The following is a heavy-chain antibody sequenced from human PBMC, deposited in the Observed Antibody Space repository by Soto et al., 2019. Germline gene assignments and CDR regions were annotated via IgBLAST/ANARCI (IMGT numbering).Heavy chain of an antibody. Sequence: QVQLQESGPGLVKPSQTLSLTCTVSGGSISSGDYYWSWIRQPPGKGLEWIGYIYYSGSTYYNPSLTNLITISVDTSKTQFSLKLSSVTAADAAVYYCARVRSGWPLEFWGQGTLVTVYS. D-gene: IGHD6-19*01. V-gene: IGHV4-30-4*01. J-gene: IGHJ4*02. CDR3: ARVRSGWPLEF. CDR2: IYYSGST. CDR1: GGSISSGDYY.